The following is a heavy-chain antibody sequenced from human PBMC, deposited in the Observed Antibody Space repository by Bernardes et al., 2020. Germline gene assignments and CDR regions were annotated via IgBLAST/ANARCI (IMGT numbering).Heavy chain of an antibody. D-gene: IGHD6-19*01. Sequence: ETLSLTCTVSGGSISSTSYYWGWIRQPPGKGLEWIGSIYYRGSTYYNSSLKSRVTISVDTSKSQFSLKLSSVTAAGTAVYYCAGQQGQWLVPFDYWGQGTLVTVSS. CDR3: AGQQGQWLVPFDY. CDR2: IYYRGST. J-gene: IGHJ4*02. CDR1: GGSISSTSYY. V-gene: IGHV4-39*01.